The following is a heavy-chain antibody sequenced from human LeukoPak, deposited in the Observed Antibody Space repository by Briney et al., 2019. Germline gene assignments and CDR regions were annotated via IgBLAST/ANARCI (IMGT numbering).Heavy chain of an antibody. CDR3: ARDGGGAWDY. J-gene: IGHJ4*02. CDR1: GFTFSSNW. Sequence: QPGGSLRLSCAASGFTFSSNWMSWVRQAPGKGLGLVANINQDGTEKGYVDSVKGRFTISRDNAKNSLSLQMNSLRAEDTAVYFCARDGGGAWDYWGQGTLVTVSS. V-gene: IGHV3-7*01. D-gene: IGHD3-16*01. CDR2: INQDGTEK.